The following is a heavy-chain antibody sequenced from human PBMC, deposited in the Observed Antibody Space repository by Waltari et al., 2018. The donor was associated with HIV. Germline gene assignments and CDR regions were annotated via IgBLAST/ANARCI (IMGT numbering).Heavy chain of an antibody. Sequence: QLQLQESGPGLVKPSETLSLTCTVSGGSISSSSYYWGWIRQPPGKGLEWIGSIYYSGSTYSNPSLNSRVTTSVDTSKTQFSLRLSSVPAADTAVYYCARHDEGVVTLWDVWGQGTTVTVSS. V-gene: IGHV4-39*01. D-gene: IGHD3-3*01. CDR3: ARHDEGVVTLWDV. CDR1: GGSISSSSYY. J-gene: IGHJ6*02. CDR2: IYYSGST.